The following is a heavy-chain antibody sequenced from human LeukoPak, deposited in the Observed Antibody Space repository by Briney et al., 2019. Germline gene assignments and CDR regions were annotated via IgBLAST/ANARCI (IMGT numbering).Heavy chain of an antibody. CDR1: GGSFSGYY. Sequence: PSETLSLTCAVYGGSFSGYYWSWIRQPPGKGLEWIGEINHSGSTNYNPSLKSRVTISVDTSKNQFSLKLSSVTAADTAVYYRARGLAFDIWGQGTMVTVSS. CDR2: INHSGST. CDR3: ARGLAFDI. J-gene: IGHJ3*02. V-gene: IGHV4-34*01.